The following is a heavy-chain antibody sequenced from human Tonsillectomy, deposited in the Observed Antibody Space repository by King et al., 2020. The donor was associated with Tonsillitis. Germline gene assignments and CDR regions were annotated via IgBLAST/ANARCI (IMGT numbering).Heavy chain of an antibody. CDR2: LSGSGGST. CDR1: GLTFSSYA. CDR3: AKPQLTHPWEDYYYGMDV. D-gene: IGHD2-2*01. Sequence: VQLVESGGGLVQPGGSLRLACVASGLTFSSYAMSWVRQAPGKGLEWVSGLSGSGGSTYYADSVKGRFTISRDNSKNTLYLQMNSLRAEDTAVYYCAKPQLTHPWEDYYYGMDVWGQGTTVTVSS. V-gene: IGHV3-23*04. J-gene: IGHJ6*02.